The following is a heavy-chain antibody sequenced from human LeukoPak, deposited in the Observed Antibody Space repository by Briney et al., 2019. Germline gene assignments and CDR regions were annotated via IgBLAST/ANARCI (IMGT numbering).Heavy chain of an antibody. CDR1: GASISSSTYY. Sequence: PSETLSLTCTVSGASISSSTYYWGWIRQPPGKGLEWIGSIYYSGSTYYNPSLKSRVTIPVDTSNNQFSLKLSSVTAADTAVYFCARHSTSSVSGWYYYWGQGTLVTVSS. CDR2: IYYSGST. V-gene: IGHV4-39*01. J-gene: IGHJ4*02. D-gene: IGHD6-19*01. CDR3: ARHSTSSVSGWYYY.